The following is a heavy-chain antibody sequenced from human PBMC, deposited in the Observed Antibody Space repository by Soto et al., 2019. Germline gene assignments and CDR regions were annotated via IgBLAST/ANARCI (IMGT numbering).Heavy chain of an antibody. CDR2: ISSSSSTI. J-gene: IGHJ5*01. CDR3: ARQGTPYNWFDS. Sequence: GGSLRLSCAASGFIFSSFEMNWVRQAPGKGLEWVSYISSSSSTIYYADSVKGRFTISRDNAKNSLYLQVNSLRAEDTAVYYCARQGTPYNWFDSWGQGTLVTVS. V-gene: IGHV3-48*03. CDR1: GFIFSSFE.